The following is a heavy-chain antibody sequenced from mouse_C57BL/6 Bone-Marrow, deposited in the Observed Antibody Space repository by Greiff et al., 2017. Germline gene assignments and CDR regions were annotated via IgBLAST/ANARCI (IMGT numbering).Heavy chain of an antibody. CDR3: TTTWDDD. D-gene: IGHD4-1*01. J-gene: IGHJ2*01. CDR2: IDPENGDT. CDR1: GFNIKDDY. Sequence: EVQLQQSGAELVRPGASVKLSCTASGFNIKDDYMHWVKQRPEQGLEWIGWIDPENGDTEYASKFQGKATITADTSSNTAYLQLSSLTSEDTAVSISTTTWDDDWGEGTTLTVSS. V-gene: IGHV14-4*01.